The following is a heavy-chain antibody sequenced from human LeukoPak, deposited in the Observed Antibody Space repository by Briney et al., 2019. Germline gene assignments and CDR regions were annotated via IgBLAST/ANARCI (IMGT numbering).Heavy chain of an antibody. V-gene: IGHV3-53*01. J-gene: IGHJ4*02. CDR3: ARGELEPPGLGFGELPDY. Sequence: PGGSLRLSCTVSGFTVSSNYMTWVRQAPGKGLEWVSVIYSDGTTYNADSVKGRFTISRDNSKNTLYLQINSLRVEDTAVYYCARGELEPPGLGFGELPDYWGQGTLVTVSS. CDR1: GFTVSSNY. CDR2: IYSDGTT. D-gene: IGHD3-10*01.